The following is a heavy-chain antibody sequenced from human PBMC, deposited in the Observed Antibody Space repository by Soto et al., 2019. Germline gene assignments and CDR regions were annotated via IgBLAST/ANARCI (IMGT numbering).Heavy chain of an antibody. Sequence: PXGTLSLTCTVSGGSVGSGSYYWSWIRQPLGKGLEWIGYIYYSGNTDYNPSLRGRATISVDKAKNHFSMQLTSVTSADTAIYYCARHVGATLFDYWGQGTLVTVSS. CDR1: GGSVGSGSYY. V-gene: IGHV4-61*03. D-gene: IGHD1-26*01. CDR2: IYYSGNT. J-gene: IGHJ4*02. CDR3: ARHVGATLFDY.